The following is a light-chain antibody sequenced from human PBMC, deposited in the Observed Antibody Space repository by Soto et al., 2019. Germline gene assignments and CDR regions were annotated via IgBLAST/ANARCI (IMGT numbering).Light chain of an antibody. CDR1: QSVGRW. CDR2: DVS. V-gene: IGKV1-5*01. J-gene: IGKJ1*01. CDR3: QEYTTYSRT. Sequence: DIQMTQSPSTLSASVGDRVTITCRASQSVGRWLAWYQQKPGKVPTVLIYDVSTLQSGVPSRFSGGGSGTEFTLTITSLQPDDFATYYCQEYTTYSRTFGQGTKVEVK.